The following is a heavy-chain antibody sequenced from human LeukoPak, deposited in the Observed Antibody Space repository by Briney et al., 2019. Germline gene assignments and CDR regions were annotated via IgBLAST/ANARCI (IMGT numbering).Heavy chain of an antibody. V-gene: IGHV4-59*01. CDR3: ARVLGYCSSTSCRAYYYYGMDV. J-gene: IGHJ6*02. CDR2: IYYSGST. Sequence: KTSETLSLTCTASGGSISSYYWSWIRQPPGKGLEWIGYIYYSGSTNYNPSLKSRVTISVDTSKNQFSLKLSSVTAADTAVYYCARVLGYCSSTSCRAYYYYGMDVWGQGTTVTVSS. CDR1: GGSISSYY. D-gene: IGHD2-2*03.